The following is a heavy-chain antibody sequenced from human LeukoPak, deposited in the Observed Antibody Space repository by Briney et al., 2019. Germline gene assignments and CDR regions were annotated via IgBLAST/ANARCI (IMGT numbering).Heavy chain of an antibody. D-gene: IGHD6-19*01. CDR3: AKGGYRSGWFDD. J-gene: IGHJ4*02. CDR2: IRYDGSNK. V-gene: IGHV3-30*02. CDR1: GYTFSSYG. Sequence: PGGSLRLSCAASGYTFSSYGRRWVRRAPGKGLEWVAFIRYDGSNKYYADSVKGRFTISRENSKNTLYLQLYSLRAEDTAVYYCAKGGYRSGWFDDWGQGTLVTVSS.